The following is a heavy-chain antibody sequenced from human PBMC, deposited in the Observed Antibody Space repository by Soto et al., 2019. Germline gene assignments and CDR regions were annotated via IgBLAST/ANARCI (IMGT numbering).Heavy chain of an antibody. CDR1: GFTFNNAW. Sequence: TGGSLRLSCAASGFTFNNAWMGWVRQAPGQGLEWVGHMKSKSEGETTDYAAPVKGRFTISRDDSKNTVYLQMNSLTTEDTAVYYCTAQFYFDAGGYSFDLWGQGTLVTVSS. D-gene: IGHD3-22*01. J-gene: IGHJ4*02. V-gene: IGHV3-15*01. CDR2: MKSKSEGETT. CDR3: TAQFYFDAGGYSFDL.